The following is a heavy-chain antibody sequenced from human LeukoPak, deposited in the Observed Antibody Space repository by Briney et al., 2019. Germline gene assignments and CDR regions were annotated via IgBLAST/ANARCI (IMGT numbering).Heavy chain of an antibody. Sequence: NPPETLSLTCTVSGGSISSYYWSWIRQPPGKGLEWIGYIDYSGSTNYNPSLKSRVTISVDTSKNQFSLKLSSVTAADTAVYYCARLRVPAASFDPWGQGTLVTVSS. V-gene: IGHV4-59*08. CDR2: IDYSGST. CDR1: GGSISSYY. CDR3: ARLRVPAASFDP. D-gene: IGHD2-2*01. J-gene: IGHJ5*02.